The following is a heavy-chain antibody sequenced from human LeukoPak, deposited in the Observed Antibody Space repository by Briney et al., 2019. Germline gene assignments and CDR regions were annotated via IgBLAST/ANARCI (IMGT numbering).Heavy chain of an antibody. D-gene: IGHD5-24*01. J-gene: IGHJ4*02. CDR3: AREMATVSMRLFDF. V-gene: IGHV4-59*12. CDR1: GGFMHNYY. CDR2: VYNSGTT. Sequence: SGTLSHTCTVSGGFMHNYYWTWLRQPPWKGLAGIGYVYNSGTTNYNPSLKSRVIISVDTSKNQFSLKVTSVTAADTAVYYCAREMATVSMRLFDFWGQGTLVTVSS.